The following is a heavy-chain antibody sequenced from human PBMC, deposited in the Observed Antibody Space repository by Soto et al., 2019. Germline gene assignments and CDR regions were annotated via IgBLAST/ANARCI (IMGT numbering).Heavy chain of an antibody. V-gene: IGHV3-30*03. CDR1: GFTFNNYG. CDR3: AGGWYFFDY. D-gene: IGHD6-19*01. CDR2: ISSDGSNK. J-gene: IGHJ4*02. Sequence: GGSLRLSCAASGFTFNNYGMHWARQAPGQGLEWVAGISSDGSNKYYADSVKGRFTISRDNSRNALYLQMDSLRAEDTAVYYCAGGWYFFDYCGQGTLVTVSS.